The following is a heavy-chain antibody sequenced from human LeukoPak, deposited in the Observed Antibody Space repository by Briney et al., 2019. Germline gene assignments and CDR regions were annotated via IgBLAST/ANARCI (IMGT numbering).Heavy chain of an antibody. CDR2: IIPIFGTA. J-gene: IGHJ6*03. V-gene: IGHV1-69*13. Sequence: VASVKVSCKASGGTFSSYAMSWVRQAPGQGLEWMGGIIPIFGTANYAQKFQGRVTITADESTSTAYMELSSLRSEDTAVYYCARDTERGSGSGYMDVWGKGTTVTISS. D-gene: IGHD3-10*01. CDR3: ARDTERGSGSGYMDV. CDR1: GGTFSSYA.